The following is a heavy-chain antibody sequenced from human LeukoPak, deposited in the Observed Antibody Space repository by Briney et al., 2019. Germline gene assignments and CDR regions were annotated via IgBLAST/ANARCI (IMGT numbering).Heavy chain of an antibody. V-gene: IGHV3-30-3*01. CDR1: GFTFSSYA. CDR3: AREPFWSGYFSNLHFDY. Sequence: GRSLRLSCAASGFTFSSYAMHWVRQAPGKGLEWVAVISYDGSNKYYADSVKGRFTISRDNSKNTLYLQMNSLRAEDTAVYYCAREPFWSGYFSNLHFDYWGQGTLVTVSS. J-gene: IGHJ4*02. D-gene: IGHD3-3*01. CDR2: ISYDGSNK.